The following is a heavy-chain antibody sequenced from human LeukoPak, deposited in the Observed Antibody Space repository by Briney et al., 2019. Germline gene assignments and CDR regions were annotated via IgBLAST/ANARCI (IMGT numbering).Heavy chain of an antibody. D-gene: IGHD2-15*01. CDR3: AKAAIGGGSYTFVDY. V-gene: IGHV3-23*01. CDR2: ISGSGGST. J-gene: IGHJ4*02. CDR1: GFTFSSYE. Sequence: GGSLRLSCAASGFTFSSYEVNWVRQAPGKGLEWVSAISGSGGSTYYADSVKGRFTISRDNSKNTLYLQMNSLRAEDTAVYYCAKAAIGGGSYTFVDYWGQGTLVTVSS.